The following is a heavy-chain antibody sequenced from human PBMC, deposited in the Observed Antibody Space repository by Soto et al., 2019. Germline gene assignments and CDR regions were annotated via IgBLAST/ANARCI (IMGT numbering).Heavy chain of an antibody. CDR3: ARDDRLLGSGYDWYYYYYGMDV. Sequence: GGSLRLSCAASGFTFSSYGMHWVRQAPGKGLEWVAVIWYDGSNKYYADSVKGRFTIPRDNSKNTLYLQMNSLRAEDTAVYYCARDDRLLGSGYDWYYYYYGMDVWGQGTTVTVSS. D-gene: IGHD5-12*01. V-gene: IGHV3-33*01. J-gene: IGHJ6*02. CDR2: IWYDGSNK. CDR1: GFTFSSYG.